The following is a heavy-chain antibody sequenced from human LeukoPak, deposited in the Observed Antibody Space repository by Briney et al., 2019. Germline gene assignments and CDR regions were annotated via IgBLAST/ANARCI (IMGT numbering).Heavy chain of an antibody. CDR2: ISSSSYI. CDR3: ARATSGEYYDFWSGYPYYFDY. V-gene: IGHV3-21*01. D-gene: IGHD3-3*01. CDR1: GFTFSSYS. J-gene: IGHJ4*02. Sequence: PGGSLRLSCAASGFTFSSYSMNWVRQAPGKGLEWVSSISSSSYIYYADSVKGRFTISRDNAKNSLYLQMNSLRAEDTAVYYCARATSGEYYDFWSGYPYYFDYWGQGTLVTVSS.